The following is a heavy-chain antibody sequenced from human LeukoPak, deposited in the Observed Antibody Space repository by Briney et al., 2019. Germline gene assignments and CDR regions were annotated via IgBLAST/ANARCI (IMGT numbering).Heavy chain of an antibody. CDR1: GFTFSGYT. V-gene: IGHV3-21*01. D-gene: IGHD2-2*01. CDR2: ISNSSTYI. J-gene: IGHJ4*02. CDR3: ARWVCSSTSCFYFDY. Sequence: GGSLRLSCAASGFTFSGYTMTWVRQAPGKGLEWVSSISNSSTYIYYADSVKGRFTISRDNVQNSLSLQMNSLRAEDTAVYYCARWVCSSTSCFYFDYWGQGSLVVVSS.